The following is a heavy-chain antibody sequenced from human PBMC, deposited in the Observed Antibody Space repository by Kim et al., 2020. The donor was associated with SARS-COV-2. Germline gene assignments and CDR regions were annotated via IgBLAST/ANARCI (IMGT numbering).Heavy chain of an antibody. D-gene: IGHD1-20*01. CDR3: ASAEGSYKKYDY. J-gene: IGHJ4*02. V-gene: IGHV1-46*01. Sequence: TYAQKYQGRITMTRDTSTPTVYMELRSLRSDDTAVYYCASAEGSYKKYDYWGQGTLVTVSS.